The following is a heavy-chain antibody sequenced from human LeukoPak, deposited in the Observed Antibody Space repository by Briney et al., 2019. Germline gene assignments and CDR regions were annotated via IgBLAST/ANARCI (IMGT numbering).Heavy chain of an antibody. CDR3: ARGLIAGGTGVWAFDI. Sequence: PGGSLRLSCAASGFTVSNNYMSCVRQAPGKGLEWVSVIYKVGNTYYADFVKGRFTISRDNSKNTLYLQMNSLRAEDTALYYCARGLIAGGTGVWAFDIWGQGTMVTVSS. J-gene: IGHJ3*02. D-gene: IGHD1-26*01. V-gene: IGHV3-66*01. CDR2: IYKVGNT. CDR1: GFTVSNNY.